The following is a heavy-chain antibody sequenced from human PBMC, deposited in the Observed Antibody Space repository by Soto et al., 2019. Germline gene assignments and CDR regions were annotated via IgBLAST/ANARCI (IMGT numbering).Heavy chain of an antibody. CDR1: GYTFTSYF. J-gene: IGHJ4*02. V-gene: IGHV1-46*03. CDR3: ARVYCSGGSCSSIDY. Sequence: HVQLVQSGAEVKKPGASVKVSCKASGYTFTSYFMHWVRQAPGQGLEWMGIINPSGGSTSYAQKFQGRVTMNRDTSTSTVYMELSSLRSEDTAVYYCARVYCSGGSCSSIDYWGQGTLVTVSS. CDR2: INPSGGST. D-gene: IGHD2-15*01.